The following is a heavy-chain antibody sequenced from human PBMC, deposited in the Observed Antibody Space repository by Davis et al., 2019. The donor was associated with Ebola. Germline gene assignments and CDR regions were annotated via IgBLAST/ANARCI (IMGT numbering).Heavy chain of an antibody. CDR1: GYTFTSYG. Sequence: SVKVSCKASGYTFTSYGISWVRQAPGQGLEWMGGIIPIFGTANYAQKFQGRVTITADKSTSTAYMELSSLRSEDTAVYYCARFGVEMATNTGMDVWGQGTTVTVSS. CDR2: IIPIFGTA. J-gene: IGHJ6*02. CDR3: ARFGVEMATNTGMDV. D-gene: IGHD5-24*01. V-gene: IGHV1-69*06.